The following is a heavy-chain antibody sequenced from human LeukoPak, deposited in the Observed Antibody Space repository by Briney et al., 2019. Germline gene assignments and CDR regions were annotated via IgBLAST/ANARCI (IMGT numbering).Heavy chain of an antibody. V-gene: IGHV4-39*01. CDR2: IYYSGST. J-gene: IGHJ3*02. D-gene: IGHD6-19*01. CDR1: GGSISSYY. CDR3: ARQWQWLVEDAFDI. Sequence: SETLSLTCTVSGGSISSYYWGWIRQPPGKGLEWIGSIYYSGSTYYNPSLKSRVTISVDTSKNQFSLKLSSVTAADTAVYYCARQWQWLVEDAFDIWGQGTMVTVSS.